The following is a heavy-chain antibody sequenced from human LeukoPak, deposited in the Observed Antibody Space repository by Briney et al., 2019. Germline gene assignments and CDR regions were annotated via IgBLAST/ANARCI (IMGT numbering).Heavy chain of an antibody. CDR3: ARGDSHFDY. CDR1: GFTFSSYS. V-gene: IGHV3-48*01. J-gene: IGHJ4*02. Sequence: GGSLRLSCAASGFTFSSYSMNWVRQAPGKGLEWVSYISSSSSTIYYADSVKGRFTISRDNSKNTLYLQMNSLRAEDTAVYYCARGDSHFDYWGQGTLVTVSS. CDR2: ISSSSSTI.